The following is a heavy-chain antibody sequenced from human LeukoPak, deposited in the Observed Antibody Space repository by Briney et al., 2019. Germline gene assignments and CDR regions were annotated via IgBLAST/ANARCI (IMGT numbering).Heavy chain of an antibody. CDR1: GFTFSSYS. J-gene: IGHJ1*01. V-gene: IGHV3-48*04. CDR3: ARDVAGSSWYTEYFQH. CDR2: ISSSSTTI. Sequence: GGSLRLSCAASGFTFSSYSMNWVRQAPGKGLEWVSYISSSSTTIYYADSVKGRFTISRDNAKNSLYLQMNSLRAEDTAVYYCARDVAGSSWYTEYFQHWGQGTLLTVSS. D-gene: IGHD6-13*01.